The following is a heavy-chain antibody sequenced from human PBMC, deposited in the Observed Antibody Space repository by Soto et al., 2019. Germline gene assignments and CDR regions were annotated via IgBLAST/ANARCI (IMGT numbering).Heavy chain of an antibody. J-gene: IGHJ6*02. V-gene: IGHV3-13*01. D-gene: IGHD2-2*01. CDR1: GFTFSSYD. CDR3: ARDAGYAFYYGMDV. Sequence: GGSLRLSCAASGFTFSSYDMHWVRQATGKGLEWVSAIGTAGDTYYPGSVKGRFTISRENAKNSLYLQMNSLRAEDTAVYYCARDAGYAFYYGMDVWGQGTTVTVSS. CDR2: IGTAGDT.